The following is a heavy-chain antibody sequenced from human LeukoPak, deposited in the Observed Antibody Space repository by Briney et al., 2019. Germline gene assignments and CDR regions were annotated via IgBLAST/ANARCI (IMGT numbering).Heavy chain of an antibody. CDR3: ANTYYAFWSGSF. V-gene: IGHV3-30*02. CDR2: IWYDGSNK. J-gene: IGHJ4*02. Sequence: GGSLRLSCAASGFTFSSYGMHWVRQAPGKGLEWVAVIWYDGSNKYYADSVKGRFTISRDNSKNTVYLQMNSLRAEDTAVYYCANTYYAFWSGSFWGQGTLVTVSS. D-gene: IGHD3-3*01. CDR1: GFTFSSYG.